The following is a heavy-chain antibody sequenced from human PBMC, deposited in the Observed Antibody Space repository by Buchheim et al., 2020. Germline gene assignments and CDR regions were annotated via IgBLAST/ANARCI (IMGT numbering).Heavy chain of an antibody. J-gene: IGHJ4*02. Sequence: VQLVESGGGLVQPGGSLRLSCAASGFTFSDLWMHWVRQTPGKGLMWVSRINSDGSSTIYGESVKGRVTVYRDNAKNTLYMQMNSLRAEDTGVYYCARDPLLNGGTLDYWGQGT. CDR2: INSDGSST. D-gene: IGHD1-1*01. CDR1: GFTFSDLW. V-gene: IGHV3-74*01. CDR3: ARDPLLNGGTLDY.